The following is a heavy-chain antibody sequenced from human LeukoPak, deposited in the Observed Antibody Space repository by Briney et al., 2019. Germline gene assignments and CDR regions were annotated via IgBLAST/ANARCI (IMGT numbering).Heavy chain of an antibody. J-gene: IGHJ5*02. CDR1: GGSISSYY. V-gene: IGHV4-34*01. D-gene: IGHD6-13*01. Sequence: SETLSLTCTVSGGSISSYYWSWIRQPPGKGLEWIGEINHSGSTNYNPSLKSRVTISVDTSKNQFSLKLSSVTAADTAVYYCARVPRRIAAAGTGWFDPWGQGTLVTVSS. CDR3: ARVPRRIAAAGTGWFDP. CDR2: INHSGST.